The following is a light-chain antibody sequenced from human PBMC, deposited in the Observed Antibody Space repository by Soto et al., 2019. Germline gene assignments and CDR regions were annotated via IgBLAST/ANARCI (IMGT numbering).Light chain of an antibody. Sequence: EIVLTQSPGTLSLSPGERATLSCRASQSVSSSYLAWYQQKPGQAPRLLIYGASTRATGIPDRFSGSGSGTDFTLTISRLEPEDFAVYYCQQHGSSLVTFGGGTKVESK. CDR2: GAS. CDR1: QSVSSSY. J-gene: IGKJ4*01. V-gene: IGKV3-20*01. CDR3: QQHGSSLVT.